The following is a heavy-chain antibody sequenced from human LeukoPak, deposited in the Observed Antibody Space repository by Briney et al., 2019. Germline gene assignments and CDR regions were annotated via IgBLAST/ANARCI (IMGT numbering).Heavy chain of an antibody. V-gene: IGHV3-11*03. CDR2: ISSSSSYT. J-gene: IGHJ6*02. Sequence: GGSLRLSCAASGFTFSDYYMSWIRQAPGKGLEWVSYISSSSSYTNYAHSVKGRFTISRDNAKNSLYLQMNSLRAEDTAVYYCARCIRSATYYYYYGMDVWGQGTTVTVSS. D-gene: IGHD1-14*01. CDR3: ARCIRSATYYYYYGMDV. CDR1: GFTFSDYY.